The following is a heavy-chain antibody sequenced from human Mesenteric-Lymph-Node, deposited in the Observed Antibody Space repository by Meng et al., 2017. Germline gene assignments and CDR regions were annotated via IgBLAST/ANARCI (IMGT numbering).Heavy chain of an antibody. J-gene: IGHJ3*02. V-gene: IGHV3-21*01. Sequence: GESLKISCAASGFSFSSYSLNWVRQAPGKGLEWVSSISSSSTYIYYADSLKGRFTISRDNSKNTLYLQMNSLRAEDTAVYYCARDFHDAFDIWGQGTMVTVSS. CDR1: GFSFSSYS. CDR3: ARDFHDAFDI. CDR2: ISSSSTYI.